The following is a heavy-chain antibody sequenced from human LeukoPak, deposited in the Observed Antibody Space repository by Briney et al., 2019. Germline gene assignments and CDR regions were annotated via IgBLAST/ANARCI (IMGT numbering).Heavy chain of an antibody. V-gene: IGHV4-34*01. CDR1: GGSFSGYY. CDR2: INHSGST. D-gene: IGHD5-24*01. J-gene: IGHJ4*02. Sequence: SETLSLTCAVYGGSFSGYYWSWIRPPPGKGLEWIGEINHSGSTNYNPSLKSRVTISVDTSKNQFSLKLSPVTAADTAVYYCARGRGWLQVFDYWGQGTLVTVSS. CDR3: ARGRGWLQVFDY.